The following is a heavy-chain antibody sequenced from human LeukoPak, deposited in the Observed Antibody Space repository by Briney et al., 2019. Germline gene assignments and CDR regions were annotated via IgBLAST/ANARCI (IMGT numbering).Heavy chain of an antibody. CDR2: ISGSGGST. D-gene: IGHD6-13*01. CDR1: GFTFSSYA. CDR3: ANAGYSSSWNKDY. Sequence: GGSLRLSCAASGFTFSSYAMRWVRQAPGKGLEWVSAISGSGGSTYHADSVTGRFTISRDNSKNTLYLQMNSLRAEDTAVYYCANAGYSSSWNKDYWGQGTLVTVSS. J-gene: IGHJ4*02. V-gene: IGHV3-23*01.